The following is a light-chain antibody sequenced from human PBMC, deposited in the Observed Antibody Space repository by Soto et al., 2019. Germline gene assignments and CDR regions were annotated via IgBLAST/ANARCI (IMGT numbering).Light chain of an antibody. CDR2: DVT. CDR1: SSDVGAYDF. Sequence: QSVLTQPASVSGSPGQSITISCTGTSSDVGAYDFVSWYQHSPGKAPKLVTFDVTHRPPGISDRFSGSKSANTASLTISGLQAADEAVYYCSSYTTRSTLVFGGGTQLTVL. J-gene: IGLJ2*01. V-gene: IGLV2-14*01. CDR3: SSYTTRSTLV.